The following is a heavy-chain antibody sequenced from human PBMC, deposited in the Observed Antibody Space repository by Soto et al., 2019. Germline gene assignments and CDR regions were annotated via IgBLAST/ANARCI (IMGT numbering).Heavy chain of an antibody. V-gene: IGHV1-2*04. CDR1: GYTFTGYY. Sequence: ASVKVSCKASGYTFTGYYMHWVRQAPGQGLEWMGWINPNSGGTNYAQKFQGWVTMTRDTSISTAYMELSRLRSDDTAVYYCAREGVEWELLYWFDPWGQGTLVTVSS. D-gene: IGHD1-26*01. CDR3: AREGVEWELLYWFDP. J-gene: IGHJ5*02. CDR2: INPNSGGT.